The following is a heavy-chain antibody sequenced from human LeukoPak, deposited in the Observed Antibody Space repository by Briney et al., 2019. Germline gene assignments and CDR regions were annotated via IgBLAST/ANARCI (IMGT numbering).Heavy chain of an antibody. J-gene: IGHJ4*02. D-gene: IGHD1-26*01. CDR2: IIPIFGRA. CDR3: ARDRTQYSGSYYG. V-gene: IGHV1-69*06. Sequence: GASVKVSCKTSGGTFSSEAFIWVRQAPGQGLEWMGGIIPIFGRADYAQKFQDIVTITADKSTSTAYMELSSLRSEDTAVYYCARDRTQYSGSYYGWGQGTLVTVSS. CDR1: GGTFSSEA.